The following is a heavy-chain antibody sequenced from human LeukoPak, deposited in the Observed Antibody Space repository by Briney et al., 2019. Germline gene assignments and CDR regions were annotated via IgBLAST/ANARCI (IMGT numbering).Heavy chain of an antibody. CDR1: GFTVSSNY. Sequence: GVSLRLSCAASGFTVSSNYMSWVRQAPGKGLEWVSVIYSGGSTYYADSVKGRFTISRDNSKNTLYLQMNSLRAEDTAVYYCARDGNDYGDYEYFQHWGQGTLVTVSS. CDR2: IYSGGST. V-gene: IGHV3-53*01. D-gene: IGHD4-17*01. J-gene: IGHJ1*01. CDR3: ARDGNDYGDYEYFQH.